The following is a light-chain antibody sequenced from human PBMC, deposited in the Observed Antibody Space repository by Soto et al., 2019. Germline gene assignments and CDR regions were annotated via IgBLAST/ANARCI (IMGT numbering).Light chain of an antibody. CDR2: GAS. CDR3: QQYGSSLFT. V-gene: IGKV3-20*01. Sequence: EIVLTQSPATLSLSPGERATLSCRASQSVSIYLAWYQQKPCQAPRLLIYGASSRATGIPDRFSGSGSGTDFTLTISRLEPEDFAVYYCQQYGSSLFTFGHGT. J-gene: IGKJ3*01. CDR1: QSVSIY.